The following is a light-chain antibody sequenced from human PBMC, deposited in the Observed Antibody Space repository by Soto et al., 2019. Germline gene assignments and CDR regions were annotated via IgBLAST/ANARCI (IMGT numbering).Light chain of an antibody. J-gene: IGLJ3*02. CDR1: NSDVGGYDY. CDR3: CSSAGSYTFRM. CDR2: DVN. Sequence: QSALTQPRSVSGSPGQSVTISCTGTNSDVGGYDYVSWYQHHPGKAPKLMIFDVNKRPSGVPDRFSGSKSGNTASLTISGLQAEDEADYYCCSSAGSYTFRMFGGGTKLTVL. V-gene: IGLV2-11*01.